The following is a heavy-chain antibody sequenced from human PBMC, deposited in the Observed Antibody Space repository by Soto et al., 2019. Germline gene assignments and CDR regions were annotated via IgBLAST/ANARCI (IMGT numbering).Heavy chain of an antibody. CDR1: GGTLNKHA. Sequence: QVQLVQSGAEVKKPGSSVKVSCKASGGTLNKHAITWVRRAPGQGLEWLGGSIPMFGIPNYPQKFQGRVTITAGDSTNTSHMELHSLTSDDTAVYYCASGGTSGWLKGAYDVWGQGTMVTVSS. J-gene: IGHJ3*01. V-gene: IGHV1-69*01. D-gene: IGHD6-13*01. CDR2: SIPMFGIP. CDR3: ASGGTSGWLKGAYDV.